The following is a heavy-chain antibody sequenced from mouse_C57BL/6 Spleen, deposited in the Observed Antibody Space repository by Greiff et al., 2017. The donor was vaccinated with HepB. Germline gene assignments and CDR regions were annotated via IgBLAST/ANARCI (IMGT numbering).Heavy chain of an antibody. CDR1: GYTFTDYE. V-gene: IGHV1-15*01. CDR3: TRCYPVETSYFDV. Sequence: QVQLQQSGAELVRPGASVTLSCKASGYTFTDYEMHWVKQTPVHGLEWIGAIDPETGGTAYNQKFKGKAILTADKSSSTAYMELRSLTSEDSAVYYCTRCYPVETSYFDVWGTGTTVTVSS. J-gene: IGHJ1*03. CDR2: IDPETGGT.